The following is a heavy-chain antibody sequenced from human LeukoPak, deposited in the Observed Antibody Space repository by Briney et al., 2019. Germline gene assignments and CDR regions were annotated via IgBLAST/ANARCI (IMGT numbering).Heavy chain of an antibody. D-gene: IGHD6-19*01. V-gene: IGHV1-2*06. CDR2: INPNSGGT. CDR3: ARGIAVAGTTPNFDY. J-gene: IGHJ4*02. Sequence: ASVKVSCKASGYTFTGYYMHWVRQAPGQGLEWMGRINPNSGGTNYAQKFQGRVTMTRDTSISTAYMELSRLRSDDTAVYYCARGIAVAGTTPNFDYWGQGTLVTVSS. CDR1: GYTFTGYY.